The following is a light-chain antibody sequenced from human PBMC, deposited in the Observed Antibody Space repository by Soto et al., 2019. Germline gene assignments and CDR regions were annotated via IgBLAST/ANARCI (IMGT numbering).Light chain of an antibody. CDR1: NLGDKY. CDR2: QDS. J-gene: IGLJ2*01. CDR3: QAWDSSTAP. V-gene: IGLV3-1*01. Sequence: SYELTQPPSVSVSPGQTATITCSGDNLGDKYACWYQQKPGQSPVLVIYQDSKRPSGIPERFSGSNSGNTATLTISGTQTMDEADYFCQAWDSSTAPFGGGTKVTVL.